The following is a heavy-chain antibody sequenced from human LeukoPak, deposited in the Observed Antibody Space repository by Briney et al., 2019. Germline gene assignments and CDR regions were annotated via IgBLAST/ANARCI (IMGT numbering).Heavy chain of an antibody. CDR1: GFTFRSYG. V-gene: IGHV3-33*01. Sequence: GGSLRLSCAASGFTFRSYGMHWVRQAPAKGLEWVAVIWYDGGNKYYADSVKGRFTISRDNSKNTLYLQMNSLRAEDTAVYYCARDLSESALDHWGQGTLVTVSS. J-gene: IGHJ4*02. CDR3: ARDLSESALDH. CDR2: IWYDGGNK.